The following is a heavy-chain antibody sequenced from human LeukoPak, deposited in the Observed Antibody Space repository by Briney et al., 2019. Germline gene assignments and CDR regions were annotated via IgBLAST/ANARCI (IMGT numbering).Heavy chain of an antibody. V-gene: IGHV3-23*01. J-gene: IGHJ4*02. Sequence: GGSLRLSCAASGFTFSSYAMSCVRQAPGKGLEWVSGISGSGDNTYYADSVKGRFTISRDNSKNTLYVQVNSLGTEDTAAYYCAKGSYYDSSGSFYFDYWGQGTLVTVSS. CDR2: ISGSGDNT. CDR1: GFTFSSYA. D-gene: IGHD3-22*01. CDR3: AKGSYYDSSGSFYFDY.